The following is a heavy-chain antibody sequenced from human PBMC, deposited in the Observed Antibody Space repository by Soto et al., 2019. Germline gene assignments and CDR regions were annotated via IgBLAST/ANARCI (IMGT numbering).Heavy chain of an antibody. CDR3: ASYLRGPSWFDS. V-gene: IGHV4-31*03. CDR2: IYYSGST. Sequence: TLSLTCTVSGGSISSGGYYWSWIRQHPGKGLEWIGYIYYSGSTYYNPSLKSRVTISVDTSKNQFSLKLSSVTAAGTAVYYCASYLRGPSWFDSWGQGTLVTVSS. CDR1: GGSISSGGYY. J-gene: IGHJ5*01.